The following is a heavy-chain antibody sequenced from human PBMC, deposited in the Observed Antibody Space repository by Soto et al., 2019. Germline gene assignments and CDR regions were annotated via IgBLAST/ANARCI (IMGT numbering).Heavy chain of an antibody. Sequence: EVQLVESGGGLVKPGGSLRLSCAASGFTFSNAWMNWVRQAPGKGLEWVGRIKSKTDGGTTDYAAPVKGRITISRDDSKNTRYLQMNSRKTDDTAMYYCTTDHLIVLVKDLYYGMDVWGQGTTLTVSS. CDR2: IKSKTDGGTT. J-gene: IGHJ6*02. CDR1: GFTFSNAW. V-gene: IGHV3-15*07. D-gene: IGHD3-22*01. CDR3: TTDHLIVLVKDLYYGMDV.